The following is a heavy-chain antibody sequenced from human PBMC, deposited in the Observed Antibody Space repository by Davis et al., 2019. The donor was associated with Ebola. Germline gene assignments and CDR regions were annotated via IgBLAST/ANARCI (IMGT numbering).Heavy chain of an antibody. Sequence: AASVKVSCKASGYTFSVYSIYWVRQAPGQGLEWMGRIDGGNGETKYSQKFQGRVTITRDTSASTAYMELSSLRSEDTAVYYCAREKYNWNGFPFDIWGQGTMVTVSS. CDR1: GYTFSVYS. CDR2: IDGGNGET. J-gene: IGHJ3*02. CDR3: AREKYNWNGFPFDI. V-gene: IGHV1-3*01. D-gene: IGHD1-20*01.